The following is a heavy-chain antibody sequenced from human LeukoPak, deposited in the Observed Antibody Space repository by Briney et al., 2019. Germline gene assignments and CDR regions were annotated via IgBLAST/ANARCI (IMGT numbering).Heavy chain of an antibody. CDR1: GFSFSSYA. CDR3: ARDPYCSDGSCYSGGWFDP. J-gene: IGHJ5*02. V-gene: IGHV3-53*01. Sequence: PGGSLRLSCVASGFSFSSYAMSWVRQAPGKGLEWVSVIYSGGSTYYADSVKGRFTISRDNSKNTLYLQMNSLRAEDTAVYYCARDPYCSDGSCYSGGWFDPWGQGTLVTVSS. CDR2: IYSGGST. D-gene: IGHD2-15*01.